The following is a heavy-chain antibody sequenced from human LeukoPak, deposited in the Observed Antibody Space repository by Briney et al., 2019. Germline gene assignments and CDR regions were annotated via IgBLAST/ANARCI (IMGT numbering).Heavy chain of an antibody. D-gene: IGHD6-13*01. V-gene: IGHV1-2*06. CDR1: GYTFTGYY. J-gene: IGHJ5*02. CDR3: ARGDSSSWYRLWFDP. Sequence: GASVKVSCKASGYTFTGYYMHWVRQAPGQGLEWMGRINPNSGGTNYAQKFQGRVTMTRDTSISTAYMELSRLRSDDTAVHYCARGDSSSWYRLWFDPWGQGTLVTVSS. CDR2: INPNSGGT.